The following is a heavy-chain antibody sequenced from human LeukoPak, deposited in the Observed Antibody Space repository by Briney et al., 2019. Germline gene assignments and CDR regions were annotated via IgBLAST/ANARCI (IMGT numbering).Heavy chain of an antibody. CDR1: GFTFSSYW. CDR2: INTDGSST. D-gene: IGHD7-27*01. Sequence: GGSLRLSCAASGFTFSSYWMHWVRQAPGEGLVWVSRINTDGSSTSYADSVKGRFTISRDNAKNTLYLQMNSLRAEDTAVYYCARGGSSGVDYWGQGTLVTVPS. J-gene: IGHJ4*02. CDR3: ARGGSSGVDY. V-gene: IGHV3-74*01.